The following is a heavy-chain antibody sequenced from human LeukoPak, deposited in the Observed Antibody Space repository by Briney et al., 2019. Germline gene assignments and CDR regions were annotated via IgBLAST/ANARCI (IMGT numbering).Heavy chain of an antibody. CDR2: ISSSGSTI. CDR3: ARAGSYYDSSGYSHDAFDI. D-gene: IGHD3-22*01. V-gene: IGHV3-48*03. Sequence: PGGSLRLSCAASGFTFSSYEMNWVRQAPGKGLEWVSYISSSGSTIYYADSVKGRFTISRDNAKNSLYLQMNSLRAEDTAVYYCARAGSYYDSSGYSHDAFDIWGQGTMVTVSS. CDR1: GFTFSSYE. J-gene: IGHJ3*02.